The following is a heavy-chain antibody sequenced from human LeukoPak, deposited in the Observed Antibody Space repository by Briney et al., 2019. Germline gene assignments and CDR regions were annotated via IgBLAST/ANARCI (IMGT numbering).Heavy chain of an antibody. CDR2: IYTSGST. V-gene: IGHV4-4*09. CDR3: ARQSRWEWELIR. J-gene: IGHJ4*02. CDR1: GGSISSYY. D-gene: IGHD1-26*01. Sequence: SETLSLTCTVSGGSISSYYWSWIRQPPGKGLEWIGYIYTSGSTNYNPSLKGRVTISVDTSKNQFSLKLSSVTAADTAVYYCARQSRWEWELIRWGQGTLVTDSS.